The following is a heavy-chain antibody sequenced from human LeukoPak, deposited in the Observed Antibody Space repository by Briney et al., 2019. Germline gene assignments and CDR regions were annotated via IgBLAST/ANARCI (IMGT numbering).Heavy chain of an antibody. Sequence: SETLSLTCTVSGGSISSYYWSWIRQPPGKGLEWIGFIYYSGSTNYNPSLKSRVTISVDTSKNQFSLKLSSVTAADTAVYYCAGLQDIVVVPAAPNYYYYGMDVWGQGTTVTVSS. CDR3: AGLQDIVVVPAAPNYYYYGMDV. V-gene: IGHV4-59*08. D-gene: IGHD2-2*01. CDR1: GGSISSYY. CDR2: IYYSGST. J-gene: IGHJ6*02.